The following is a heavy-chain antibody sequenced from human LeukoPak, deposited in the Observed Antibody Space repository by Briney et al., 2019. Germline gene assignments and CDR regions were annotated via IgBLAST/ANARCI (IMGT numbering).Heavy chain of an antibody. Sequence: GASVKVSCKVFGYTGTELSMHWVRQAPGKGLEWMGGFDPEDGETIYAQRFQGRVTMTEDTSTDTAYMELSSLRSEDTAVYFCALLTTWLGDLLGGWFDPWGQAALITVSS. CDR2: FDPEDGET. J-gene: IGHJ5*02. CDR3: ALLTTWLGDLLGGWFDP. V-gene: IGHV1-24*01. CDR1: GYTGTELS. D-gene: IGHD3-10*01.